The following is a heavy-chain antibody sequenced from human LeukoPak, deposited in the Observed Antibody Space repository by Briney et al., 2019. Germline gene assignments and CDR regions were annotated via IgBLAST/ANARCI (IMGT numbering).Heavy chain of an antibody. J-gene: IGHJ4*02. CDR3: ASDTVAGTG. D-gene: IGHD6-19*01. Sequence: SDTLSLTCAVFGGSFSDYYWSWLRQPPRKGPEWIGEINHSGITNYNPSLKSRVTISADTSKNQFSLKLSSVTAADTSVYYCASDTVAGTGWGQGTLVTVSS. V-gene: IGHV4-34*01. CDR1: GGSFSDYY. CDR2: INHSGIT.